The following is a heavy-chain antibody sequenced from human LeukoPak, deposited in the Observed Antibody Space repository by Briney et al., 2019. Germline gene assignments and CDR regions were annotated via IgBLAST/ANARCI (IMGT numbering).Heavy chain of an antibody. J-gene: IGHJ5*02. D-gene: IGHD3-22*01. CDR1: GGSISSYY. CDR3: ARLTRTYYYDNNNWFDP. V-gene: IGHV4-59*01. Sequence: PSETLSLTCTVSGGSISSYYWSWIRQPPGKGLEWIGYIYYSGSTNYNPSLKSRVTISVDTSKNQFSLKLSSVTAADTAVYYCARLTRTYYYDNNNWFDPWGQGTLVTVSS. CDR2: IYYSGST.